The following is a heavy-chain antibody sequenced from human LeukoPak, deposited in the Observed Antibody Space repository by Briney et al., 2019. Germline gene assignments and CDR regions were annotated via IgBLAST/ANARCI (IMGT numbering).Heavy chain of an antibody. CDR2: IYYSGST. CDR3: ARDNFPLKYYYDSSGNGFDI. CDR1: GGSISSYY. V-gene: IGHV4-59*12. D-gene: IGHD3-22*01. J-gene: IGHJ3*02. Sequence: SETLSLTCSVSGGSISSYYWSWIRQPPGKGLEWIGYIYYSGSTNYNPSLKSRVTISVDTSKNQFSLKLSSVTAADTAVYYCARDNFPLKYYYDSSGNGFDIWGQGTMVTVSS.